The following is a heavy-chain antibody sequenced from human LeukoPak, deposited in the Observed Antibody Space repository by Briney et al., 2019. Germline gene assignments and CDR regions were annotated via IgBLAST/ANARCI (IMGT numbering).Heavy chain of an antibody. J-gene: IGHJ4*02. CDR1: GYTFIDYY. CDR2: INPNSGGT. CDR3: ASTSLRQWLAYFDY. Sequence: ASVKVSCKASGYTFIDYYMHWVRQAPGQGLEWMGWINPNSGGTNYAQKFQGRVTMTRDTSISTAYMELSRLRSDDTAVYYCASTSLRQWLAYFDYWGQGTLVTVSS. V-gene: IGHV1-2*02. D-gene: IGHD6-19*01.